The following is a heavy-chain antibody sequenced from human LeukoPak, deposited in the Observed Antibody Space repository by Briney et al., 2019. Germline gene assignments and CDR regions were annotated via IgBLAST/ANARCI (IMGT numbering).Heavy chain of an antibody. CDR1: GGSISSGGYY. CDR2: IYSNGHT. V-gene: IGHV4-31*03. Sequence: SQTLSLTCTVSGGSISSGGYYWSWIRQHPGKCLEWIGYIYSNGHTYHNPSLKSRVTKSVDRSKNQFSVKLTSMTAADTAVYYCANYGGQFDYWGQGTQVIVSS. D-gene: IGHD4-23*01. J-gene: IGHJ4*02. CDR3: ANYGGQFDY.